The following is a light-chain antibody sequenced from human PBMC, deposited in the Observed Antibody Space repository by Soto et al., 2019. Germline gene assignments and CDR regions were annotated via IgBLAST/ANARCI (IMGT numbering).Light chain of an antibody. CDR3: QSHDSSLNGWV. V-gene: IGLV1-40*01. CDR2: GNS. Sequence: QSVLTQPPSVSGAPGQRVTISCTGSSSNIGAGYDVHWYQQIPGTAPKLLIYGNSNRPSGVPDRFSGSKSGTSASLAITGLQAEDEADYYCQSHDSSLNGWVFGGGTKLTVL. J-gene: IGLJ3*02. CDR1: SSNIGAGYD.